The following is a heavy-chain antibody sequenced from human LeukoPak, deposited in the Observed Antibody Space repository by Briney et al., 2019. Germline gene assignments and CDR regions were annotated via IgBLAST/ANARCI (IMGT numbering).Heavy chain of an antibody. CDR3: ARGVVVVVAATSNWFDP. CDR1: GFTFSSYA. J-gene: IGHJ5*02. Sequence: GGSLRLSCAASGFTFSSYAMHWVRQAPGKGLEWVAVISYDGSNKYYADSVKGRFTISRDNSKNTLYLQMNSLRAEDTAVYYCARGVVVVVAATSNWFDPWGQGTLVTVSS. V-gene: IGHV3-30*04. CDR2: ISYDGSNK. D-gene: IGHD2-15*01.